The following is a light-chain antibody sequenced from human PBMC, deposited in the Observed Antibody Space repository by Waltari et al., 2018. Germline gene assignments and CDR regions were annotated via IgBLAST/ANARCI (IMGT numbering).Light chain of an antibody. V-gene: IGLV3-25*03. J-gene: IGLJ3*02. CDR2: KDS. Sequence: SSDLTQPPSVSMSPGQTARILCSGDALANQYGYWYQQKPGQAPILVRYKDSERPSGIPERVSGSSSGSTVTLTISGVQAEDEADYYCQSTASSGAAVFGGGTKLTVL. CDR3: QSTASSGAAV. CDR1: ALANQY.